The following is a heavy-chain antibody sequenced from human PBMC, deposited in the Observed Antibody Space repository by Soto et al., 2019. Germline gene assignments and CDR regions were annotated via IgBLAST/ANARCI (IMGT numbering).Heavy chain of an antibody. J-gene: IGHJ5*02. Sequence: SVKVSCKASGGAFGSDAITWVRQAPGQGLEWVGRIIPIFGTTNYAQNLQGRVTISADKSTLTSYMELHSLTSDDTALYYCARDRTDSGYYTNWLDPWGQGTQVTV. CDR1: GGAFGSDA. D-gene: IGHD3-22*01. V-gene: IGHV1-69*06. CDR2: IIPIFGTT. CDR3: ARDRTDSGYYTNWLDP.